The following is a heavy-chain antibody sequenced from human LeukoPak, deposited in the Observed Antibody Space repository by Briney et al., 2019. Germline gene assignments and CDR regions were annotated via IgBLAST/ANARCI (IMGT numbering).Heavy chain of an antibody. Sequence: GGTLRLFCAASGFTFSSYEMNWVRQAPGKGLEEVSYISSSGSTIYYADSVKGRFTISRDNAKNSLYLQMNSLRAEDTAVYYCAELGITMIGGVWGKGTTVTISS. V-gene: IGHV3-48*03. D-gene: IGHD3-10*02. J-gene: IGHJ6*04. CDR2: ISSSGSTI. CDR3: AELGITMIGGV. CDR1: GFTFSSYE.